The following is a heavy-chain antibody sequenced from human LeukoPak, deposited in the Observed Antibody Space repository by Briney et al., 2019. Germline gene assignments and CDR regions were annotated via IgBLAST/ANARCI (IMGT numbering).Heavy chain of an antibody. V-gene: IGHV3-23*01. CDR1: GFTFSSYA. J-gene: IGHJ4*02. CDR2: ISGTGATT. CDR3: AKGDY. Sequence: GGSLRLSCAASGFTFSSYAMTWVRQAPGKGLEWVSTISGTGATTFYADSVKGRFTISRDKSKSTLSLQMNSLRAEDTAIYYCAKGDYWGQGTLVTVSS.